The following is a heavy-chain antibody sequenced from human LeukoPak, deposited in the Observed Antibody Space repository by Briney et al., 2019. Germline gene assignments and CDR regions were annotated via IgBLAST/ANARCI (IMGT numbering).Heavy chain of an antibody. Sequence: GRSLRLSCAASGFTFDDYAMHWVRQAPGKGLEWVSGIRWDSGTIGYADSVKGRFTISRDNAKNSLYLQMNSLRAEDMALYYCAKGGSGSYSLDAFDLGPRDNGPSLQ. CDR3: AKGGSGSYSLDAFD. CDR1: GFTFDDYA. D-gene: IGHD1-26*01. V-gene: IGHV3-9*03. J-gene: IGHJ3*01. CDR2: IRWDSGTI.